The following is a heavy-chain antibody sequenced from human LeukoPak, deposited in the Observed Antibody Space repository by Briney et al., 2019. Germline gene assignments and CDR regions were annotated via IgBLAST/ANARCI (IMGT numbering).Heavy chain of an antibody. Sequence: PGGSLRLSCAASGFTFGSYAMSWVRQAPGKGLEWVSAISGSGGSTYYADSVKGRFTISRDNSKNTLYLQMNSLRAEDTAVYYCAKDGGGTYYDFWSGKKSSLDPWGQGTLVTVSS. V-gene: IGHV3-23*01. CDR2: ISGSGGST. CDR1: GFTFGSYA. D-gene: IGHD3-3*01. CDR3: AKDGGGTYYDFWSGKKSSLDP. J-gene: IGHJ5*02.